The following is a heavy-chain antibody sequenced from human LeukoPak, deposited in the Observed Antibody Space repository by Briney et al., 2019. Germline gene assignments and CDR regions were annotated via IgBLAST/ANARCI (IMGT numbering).Heavy chain of an antibody. CDR1: GFIFSNFE. CDR2: INSGATSE. Sequence: GGSLRLSCTASGFIFSNFEMNWVRQAPGKGLQWLAYINSGATSEYYADSVKGRFTISRDNAKNSLYQQMNSLGVQDTAIYYCARVICTGGSCFQNDYWGQGTLVTVSS. CDR3: ARVICTGGSCFQNDY. D-gene: IGHD2-8*02. J-gene: IGHJ4*02. V-gene: IGHV3-48*03.